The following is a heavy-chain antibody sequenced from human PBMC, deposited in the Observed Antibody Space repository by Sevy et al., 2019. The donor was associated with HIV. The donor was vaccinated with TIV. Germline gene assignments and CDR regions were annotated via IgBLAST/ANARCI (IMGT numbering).Heavy chain of an antibody. J-gene: IGHJ4*02. CDR1: GYTVTEVS. CDR3: ATTREYYQDSSGYLDF. V-gene: IGHV1-24*01. D-gene: IGHD3-22*01. CDR2: FDPEDGER. Sequence: ASVKVSCKVSGYTVTEVSMHWVRQAPGKGLEWMGRFDPEDGERIYAQKFQGRVTLTEDTSTDTAYMELRSLKSEDTAVYYRATTREYYQDSSGYLDFWGQRTLVTVSS.